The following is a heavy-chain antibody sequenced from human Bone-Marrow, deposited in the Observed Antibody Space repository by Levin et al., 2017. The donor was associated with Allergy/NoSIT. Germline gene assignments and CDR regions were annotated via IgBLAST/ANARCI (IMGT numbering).Heavy chain of an antibody. Sequence: GGSLRLSCAASGFTFSTYGMHWVRQAPGKGLEWVAIISNDGSNKYYAESVKGRFTISRDNSKNTLYLKMNNLRPEDTAVYYCAKDSGCSGGSCHWDFDYWGQGTLVTVSS. J-gene: IGHJ4*02. CDR1: GFTFSTYG. CDR3: AKDSGCSGGSCHWDFDY. V-gene: IGHV3-30*18. D-gene: IGHD2-15*01. CDR2: ISNDGSNK.